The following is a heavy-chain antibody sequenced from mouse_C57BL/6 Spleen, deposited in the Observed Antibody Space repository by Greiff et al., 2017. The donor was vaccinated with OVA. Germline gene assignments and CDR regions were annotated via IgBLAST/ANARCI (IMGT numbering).Heavy chain of an antibody. D-gene: IGHD2-3*01. J-gene: IGHJ2*01. V-gene: IGHV3-6*01. CDR3: ARDDGYLFDY. CDR2: ISYDGSN. CDR1: GYSITSGYY. Sequence: EVHLVESGPGLVKPSQSLSLTCSVTGYSITSGYYWNWIRQFPGNKLEWMGYISYDGSNNYNPSLKNRISITRDTSKNQFFLKLNSVTTEDTATYYCARDDGYLFDYWGQGTTLTVSS.